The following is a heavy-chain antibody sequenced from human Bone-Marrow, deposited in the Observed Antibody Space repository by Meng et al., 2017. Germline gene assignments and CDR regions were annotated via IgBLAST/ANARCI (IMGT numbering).Heavy chain of an antibody. CDR1: GYTFTSYG. J-gene: IGHJ6*02. CDR3: AREGYSINYYYGMDV. D-gene: IGHD5-18*01. CDR2: VNPIDGHT. V-gene: IGHV1-2*02. Sequence: ASVKVSCKASGYTFTSYGISWVRQAPGQGLEWMGWVNPIDGHTKYAQKFQGRVTMTRDTSIATAYMDLSGLRSDDSAVYYCAREGYSINYYYGMDVWGQGTTVTVSS.